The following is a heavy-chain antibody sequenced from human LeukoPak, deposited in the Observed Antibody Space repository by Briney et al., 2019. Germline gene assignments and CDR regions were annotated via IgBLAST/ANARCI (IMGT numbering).Heavy chain of an antibody. J-gene: IGHJ4*02. D-gene: IGHD1-14*01. CDR3: AITPRLDY. Sequence: GSLRLSCAGSGFTFSSYWMHWVRQAPGKGLVWVSRISGDGSSTTYADSVKGRFTISRDNAKSTLYLQMNSLRAEDTAVYYCAITPRLDYWGQGTLVTVSS. V-gene: IGHV3-74*01. CDR2: ISGDGSST. CDR1: GFTFSSYW.